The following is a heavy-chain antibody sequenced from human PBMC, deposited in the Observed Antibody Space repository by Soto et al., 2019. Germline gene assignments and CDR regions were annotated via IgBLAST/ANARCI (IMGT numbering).Heavy chain of an antibody. CDR1: GGSISSGDYY. CDR2: IYYSGST. CDR3: ATRTNYDYVWGSPRGAFDI. V-gene: IGHV4-30-4*01. Sequence: PSETLSLTCTVSGGSISSGDYYWSWIRQPPGKGLEWIGYIYYSGSTYYNPSLKSRVTTSVDTSKNQFSLKLSSVTAADTAVYYCATRTNYDYVWGSPRGAFDIWGQGTMVTVSS. J-gene: IGHJ3*02. D-gene: IGHD3-16*01.